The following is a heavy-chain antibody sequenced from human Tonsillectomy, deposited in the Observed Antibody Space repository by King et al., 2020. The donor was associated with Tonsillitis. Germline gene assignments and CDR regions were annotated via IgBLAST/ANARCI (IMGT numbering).Heavy chain of an antibody. CDR3: ARDQGKQDYYYGWAPYGMDV. CDR2: IIPIFGTA. J-gene: IGHJ6*02. CDR1: GGSFSSYA. D-gene: IGHD3-10*01. Sequence: QLVQSGAEVKKPGSSVKVSCKASGGSFSSYAISWVRQAPGQGLEWMGGIIPIFGTANYAQKFQGRVTITADESTSTAYMEMSSLRSEDTAVYYCARDQGKQDYYYGWAPYGMDVWGQGTTVTVSS. V-gene: IGHV1-69*01.